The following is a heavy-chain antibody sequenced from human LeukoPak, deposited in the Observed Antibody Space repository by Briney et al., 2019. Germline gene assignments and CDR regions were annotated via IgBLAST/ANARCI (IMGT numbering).Heavy chain of an antibody. J-gene: IGHJ4*02. V-gene: IGHV4-39*01. CDR1: GASISGGTYY. CDR2: IYYTGST. D-gene: IGHD1-26*01. CDR3: ARRGGSGRAFDY. Sequence: SETLSLTCSDSGASISGGTYYWGWIRQPPGKGLEWLGSIYYTGSTYDNPSLKSRVTISVDTSKNQFSLKLSSVTAADTAVYYCARRGGSGRAFDYWGQGTLVTVSS.